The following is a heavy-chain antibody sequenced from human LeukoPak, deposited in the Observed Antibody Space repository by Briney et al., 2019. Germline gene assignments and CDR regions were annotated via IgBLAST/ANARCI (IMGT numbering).Heavy chain of an antibody. V-gene: IGHV3-20*04. Sequence: GGSLRLSCAASGFIFDDYGMSWVRQAPGKGLEWVSGINWNGDSTGYADSVKGRFTISRDNAKNSLYLQMNSLGAEDTALYYCARGVAVAGTGAFDIWGQGTMVTVSS. D-gene: IGHD6-19*01. CDR1: GFIFDDYG. CDR2: INWNGDST. CDR3: ARGVAVAGTGAFDI. J-gene: IGHJ3*02.